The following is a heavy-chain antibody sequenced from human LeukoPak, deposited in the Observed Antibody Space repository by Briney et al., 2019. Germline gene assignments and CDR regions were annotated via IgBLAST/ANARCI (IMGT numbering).Heavy chain of an antibody. CDR1: GYTFTSCD. CDR2: ISVYNGNT. J-gene: IGHJ5*02. V-gene: IGHV1-18*01. Sequence: GASVKVSCKASGYTFTSCDINWVRQAPGQGLEWMGWISVYNGNTNYAQKFQGRVTMTTDTSTSTAYMELRSLRSDDTAVYYCARGYGDQPYNWFDPWGQGTLVTVSS. CDR3: ARGYGDQPYNWFDP. D-gene: IGHD4-17*01.